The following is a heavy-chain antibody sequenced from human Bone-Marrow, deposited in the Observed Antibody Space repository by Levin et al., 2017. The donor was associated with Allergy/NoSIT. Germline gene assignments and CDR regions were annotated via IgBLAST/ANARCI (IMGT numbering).Heavy chain of an antibody. J-gene: IGHJ5*01. CDR1: AGSFNDLY. CDR3: ASQHCNNAGGCFGDDWFDS. CDR2: VTHSGST. V-gene: IGHV4-34*01. Sequence: SETLSLTCAVSAGSFNDLYWSWIRQSPGKELEWIGEVTHSGSTEYNPSLKSRVTISVDSSKKQFSLKLTSVTAADTGFYYCASQHCNNAGGCFGDDWFDSWGQGILVTVSS. D-gene: IGHD2-8*01.